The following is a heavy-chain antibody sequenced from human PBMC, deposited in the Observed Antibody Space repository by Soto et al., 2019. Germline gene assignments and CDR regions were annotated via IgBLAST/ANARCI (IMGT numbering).Heavy chain of an antibody. CDR2: IYYSGST. J-gene: IGHJ6*02. V-gene: IGHV4-39*01. Sequence: SGTLSLSCTVSGGSISSSIYYWVWIRQPPGKGLEWIGSIYYSGSTYYNPSLKSRVTISVDTSKNQFSLKLSSVTAADTAVYYCARHWPVRYYYYGMDVWGQGTTVTVSS. CDR3: ARHWPVRYYYYGMDV. CDR1: GGSISSSIYY.